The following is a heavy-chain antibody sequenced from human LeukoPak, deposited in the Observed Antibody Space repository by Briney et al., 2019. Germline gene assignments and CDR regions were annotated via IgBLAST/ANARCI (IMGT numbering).Heavy chain of an antibody. V-gene: IGHV3-23*01. CDR3: AKDPFDSSGYSYFDY. Sequence: PGGSLRLSCAASGFTFSSYAMSWVRQAPGKGLEWVSAISGSGGSTYYADTVKGRFTISRDNSKNTLYLQMNSLGAEDTAVYYCAKDPFDSSGYSYFDYWGQGTLVTVSS. CDR2: ISGSGGST. D-gene: IGHD3-22*01. CDR1: GFTFSSYA. J-gene: IGHJ4*02.